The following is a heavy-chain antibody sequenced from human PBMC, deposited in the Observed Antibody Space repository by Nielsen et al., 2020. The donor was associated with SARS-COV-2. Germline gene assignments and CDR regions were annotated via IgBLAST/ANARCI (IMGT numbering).Heavy chain of an antibody. CDR3: ARGYYNVDY. V-gene: IGHV4-59*01. Sequence: SETLSLTCTVSGASMMNDYWSWIRRPPGKGLEWIGYIFYNGRTNYSPSLKSRVTMSVDTSKKRFSLELTSVTAADTAVYYCARGYYNVDYWGQGTLVNVSS. D-gene: IGHD3-10*01. J-gene: IGHJ4*02. CDR2: IFYNGRT. CDR1: GASMMNDY.